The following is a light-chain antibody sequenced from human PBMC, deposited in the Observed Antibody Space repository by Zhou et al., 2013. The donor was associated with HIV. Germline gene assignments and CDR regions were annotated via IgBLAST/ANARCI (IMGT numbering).Light chain of an antibody. CDR3: QQSYSVPPT. V-gene: IGKV1-39*01. J-gene: IGKJ2*01. Sequence: DVQMTQSPPSLSASVGDRVTITCRASQTIATYLNWYQQTPGRAPKFLISAASSLQSGVPSRFSGSGSGTYFTLTITNLQPEDFATYFCQQSYSVPPTFGQGTKLEI. CDR2: AAS. CDR1: QTIATY.